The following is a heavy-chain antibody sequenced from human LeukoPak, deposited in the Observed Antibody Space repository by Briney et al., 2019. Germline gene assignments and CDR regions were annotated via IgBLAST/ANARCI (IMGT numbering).Heavy chain of an antibody. Sequence: GGSLRLSCAASGFTFDDYAMHWVRQAPGPGLEWVSLITWDGGSTYYADSVKGRFTISRDNSKNSVYLQMNSLRAEDTAFYYCAKDASSGWYIDYWGQGTLVTVSS. CDR1: GFTFDDYA. D-gene: IGHD6-19*01. J-gene: IGHJ4*02. V-gene: IGHV3-43D*03. CDR3: AKDASSGWYIDY. CDR2: ITWDGGST.